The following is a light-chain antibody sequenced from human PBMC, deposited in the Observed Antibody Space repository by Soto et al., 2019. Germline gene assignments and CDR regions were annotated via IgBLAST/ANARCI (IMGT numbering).Light chain of an antibody. J-gene: IGKJ4*01. V-gene: IGKV4-1*01. CDR1: QSVLYRSNNKNY. CDR3: QQYYSNPLT. Sequence: DIVMTQSPDSLAVSLGERATINCKSSQSVLYRSNNKNYLAWYQQKPGQPPKLLIYWASTRESGVPDRFSGSGSGTDLTLTISSLQAEDVAVYYCQQYYSNPLTFGGGTKVEIK. CDR2: WAS.